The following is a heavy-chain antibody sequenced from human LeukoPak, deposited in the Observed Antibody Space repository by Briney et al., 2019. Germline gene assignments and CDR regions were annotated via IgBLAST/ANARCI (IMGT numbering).Heavy chain of an antibody. CDR2: IIPILGIA. V-gene: IGHV1-69*04. Sequence: GASVKVSGKASGGTFSSYAISWVRQAPGQGLEWMGRIIPILGIANYAQKFQGRVTITADRSTSTAYMELSSLRSEDTAVYYCARPNYYDSSGYPEGLDYWGQGTLVTVSS. J-gene: IGHJ4*02. CDR1: GGTFSSYA. D-gene: IGHD3-22*01. CDR3: ARPNYYDSSGYPEGLDY.